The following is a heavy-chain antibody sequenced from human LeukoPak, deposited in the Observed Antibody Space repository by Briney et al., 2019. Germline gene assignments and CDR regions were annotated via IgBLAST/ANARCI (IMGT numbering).Heavy chain of an antibody. V-gene: IGHV3-21*01. D-gene: IGHD1-26*01. Sequence: PGGSLRLSCAASGFTFDDYAMHWVRQAPGKGLEWVSYISGGSDYIFYTDSVKGRFTISRDNAKKSLYLQLNSLRVEDTVVYYCARWGLGPSFDYWGQGTRVTVSS. J-gene: IGHJ4*02. CDR1: GFTFDDYA. CDR3: ARWGLGPSFDY. CDR2: ISGGSDYI.